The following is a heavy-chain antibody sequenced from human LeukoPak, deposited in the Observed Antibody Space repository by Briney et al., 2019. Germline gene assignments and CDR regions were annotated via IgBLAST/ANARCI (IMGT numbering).Heavy chain of an antibody. D-gene: IGHD3-16*01. Sequence: ASVKVSCKPSGYRFTRNGISWVRQAPGQGLKWMAWISANSGNTNYAQKFHDRITLTTDTSTSTAYMELRSLRSDDTAVYYCARDVNYAFDYWGQGTLVTVSS. CDR1: GYRFTRNG. CDR2: ISANSGNT. V-gene: IGHV1-18*01. J-gene: IGHJ4*02. CDR3: ARDVNYAFDY.